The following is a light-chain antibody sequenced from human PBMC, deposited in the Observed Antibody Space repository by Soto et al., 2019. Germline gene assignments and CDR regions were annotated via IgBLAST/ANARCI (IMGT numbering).Light chain of an antibody. CDR3: SSYTSSSTLV. J-gene: IGLJ2*01. Sequence: QSALTQPASVSGSPGQSITISCTGTSSDVGGYNYVSWYQQHPDKAPKLMIYEVNNRPSGVSNRFSGSTSGNTASLTISGRQAEDEADYYRSSYTSSSTLVFGAGTKLTVL. CDR1: SSDVGGYNY. V-gene: IGLV2-14*01. CDR2: EVN.